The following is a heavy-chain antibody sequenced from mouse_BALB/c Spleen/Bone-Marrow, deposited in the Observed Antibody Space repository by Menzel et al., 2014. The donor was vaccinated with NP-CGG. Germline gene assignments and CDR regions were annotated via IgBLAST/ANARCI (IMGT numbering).Heavy chain of an antibody. CDR1: GFTFTDYY. Sequence: EVKLMESGGGLVQPGGSLRLSCATSGFTFTDYYMSWVRQPPGKALEWLGFIRSKANGYTTEYSASVKGRFTISRDNSQSILYLQMNTLRAEDSATYYCARDRNYGSSWYFDVWGAGTTVTVSS. CDR2: IRSKANGYTT. V-gene: IGHV7-3*02. CDR3: ARDRNYGSSWYFDV. D-gene: IGHD1-1*01. J-gene: IGHJ1*01.